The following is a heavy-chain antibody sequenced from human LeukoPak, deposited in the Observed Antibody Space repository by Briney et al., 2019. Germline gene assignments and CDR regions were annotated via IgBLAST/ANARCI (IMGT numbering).Heavy chain of an antibody. CDR1: GFTFSSYR. D-gene: IGHD2-15*01. CDR3: ARGVVGYSLNFDS. V-gene: IGHV3-21*01. J-gene: IGHJ4*02. Sequence: PGGSLRLSCAASGFTFSSYRMNWGRQAPGKGVEWVSSISTSTSYIYYADSVKRRFTISRYNANISLYLQMHSLSAEDTAVYYCARGVVGYSLNFDSSGQGA. CDR2: ISTSTSYI.